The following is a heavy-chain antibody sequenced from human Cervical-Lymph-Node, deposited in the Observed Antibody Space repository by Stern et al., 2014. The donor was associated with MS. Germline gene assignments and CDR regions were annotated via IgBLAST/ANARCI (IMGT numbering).Heavy chain of an antibody. CDR1: GFSLSSDGMC. V-gene: IGHV2-70*01. Sequence: QVTLKESGPAVVKPTPTLTLTCTFSGFSLSSDGMCVTWIRQPPGKALEWLALIDWTNDTYYNTSLKQRLTISKDTPQIQVVLTMTNIDPMDTATYYCARMVGATGYYYDVDVWGQGTTVTVSS. D-gene: IGHD1-26*01. CDR2: IDWTNDT. CDR3: ARMVGATGYYYDVDV. J-gene: IGHJ6*02.